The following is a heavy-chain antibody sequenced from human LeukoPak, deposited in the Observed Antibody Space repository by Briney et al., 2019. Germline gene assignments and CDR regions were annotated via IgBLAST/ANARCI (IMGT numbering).Heavy chain of an antibody. J-gene: IGHJ6*02. CDR2: IYYSGST. CDR1: GGSISSYY. D-gene: IGHD2-2*01. Sequence: PSETLSLTCTVSGGSISSYYWSWIRQPPGKGLEWIGYIYYSGSTNYNPSLKSRVTISVDTSKNQFSLKLSSVTAADTAVYYCARHGPLGFCSSTSCYPYYYYGMDVWGQGTTVTVSS. CDR3: ARHGPLGFCSSTSCYPYYYYGMDV. V-gene: IGHV4-59*01.